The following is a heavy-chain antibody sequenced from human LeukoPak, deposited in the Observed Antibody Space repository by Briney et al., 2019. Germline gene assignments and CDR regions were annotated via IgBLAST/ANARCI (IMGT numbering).Heavy chain of an antibody. CDR3: AKGGDFWSGYSRGYYMDV. J-gene: IGHJ6*03. CDR2: INIDGSTT. D-gene: IGHD3-3*01. V-gene: IGHV3-74*01. CDR1: GFTFTSYW. Sequence: PGGSLRLSCVASGFTFTSYWMHWVRQAPGKGLVWVSRINIDGSTTNYADSVKGRFTISRDNAKNTLYLQMNSLRAEDTAVYYCAKGGDFWSGYSRGYYMDVWGKGTTVTVSS.